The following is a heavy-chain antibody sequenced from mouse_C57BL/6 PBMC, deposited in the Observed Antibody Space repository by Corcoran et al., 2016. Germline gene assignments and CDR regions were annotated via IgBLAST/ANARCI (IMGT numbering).Heavy chain of an antibody. CDR1: WYTFTTYG. D-gene: IGHD1-3*01. Sequence: QIQLVQSGPELKKPGETVKISCKASWYTFTTYGLSWVKQAPGKGFKWMGWINTYSGVPTYADDFKGRFAFSLETSASTAYLQIKNLKNEDTATYFCARGDEWYFDYWGQGTTLTVSS. CDR2: INTYSGVP. J-gene: IGHJ2*01. V-gene: IGHV9-3*01. CDR3: ARGDEWYFDY.